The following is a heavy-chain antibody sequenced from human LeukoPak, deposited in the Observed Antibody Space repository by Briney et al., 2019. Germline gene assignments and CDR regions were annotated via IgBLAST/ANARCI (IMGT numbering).Heavy chain of an antibody. J-gene: IGHJ3*02. CDR2: IYPGDSDT. Sequence: GESLKISCKVSGYSFTTYWIGWVRQMPGKGLEWMGIIYPGDSDTRYSPSFQGQVTISADKSINTAYLQWSSLKASDTAMYYCARRSTTVVTPRFGDAFDIWGQGTMVTVSS. CDR1: GYSFTTYW. CDR3: ARRSTTVVTPRFGDAFDI. D-gene: IGHD4-23*01. V-gene: IGHV5-51*01.